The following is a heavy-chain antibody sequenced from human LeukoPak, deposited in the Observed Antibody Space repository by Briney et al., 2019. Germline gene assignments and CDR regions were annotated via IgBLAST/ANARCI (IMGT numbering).Heavy chain of an antibody. CDR1: GGTFSSYA. CDR3: ASSRGYGRVFDY. J-gene: IGHJ4*02. D-gene: IGHD1-26*01. CDR2: IIPIFGTA. V-gene: IGHV1-69*05. Sequence: SVKVSCKASGGTFSSYAISWVRQAPGQGLEWMGGIIPIFGTANYAQKFQGRVTITTDESTSTAYMELSSLRSEDTAVYYCASSRGYGRVFDYWGQGTLVTVPS.